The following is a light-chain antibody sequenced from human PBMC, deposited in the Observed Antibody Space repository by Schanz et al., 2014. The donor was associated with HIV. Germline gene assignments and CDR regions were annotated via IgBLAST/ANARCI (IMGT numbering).Light chain of an antibody. CDR1: NSDIGSYDY. V-gene: IGLV2-14*03. CDR2: DVA. Sequence: QSALTQPASVSGSPGQSITISCTGSNSDIGSYDYVSWYQQHPGKAPKLIIYDVASRPSGVSHRFSGSKSGNTASLTISGLQAEDEAHYYCSSYAGSNVVFGGGTKLTVL. J-gene: IGLJ2*01. CDR3: SSYAGSNVV.